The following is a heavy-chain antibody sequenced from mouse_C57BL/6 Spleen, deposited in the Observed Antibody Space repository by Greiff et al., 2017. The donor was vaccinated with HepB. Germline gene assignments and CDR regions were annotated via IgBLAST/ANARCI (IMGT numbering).Heavy chain of an antibody. CDR3: ARRDYDEYYFDY. CDR2: IYPGDGDT. V-gene: IGHV1-80*01. J-gene: IGHJ2*01. CDR1: GYAFSSYW. Sequence: QVQLKQSGAELVKPGASVKISCKASGYAFSSYWMNWVKQRPGKGLEWIGQIYPGDGDTNYNGKFKGKATLTADKSSSTAYMQHSSLTSEDSAVYFCARRDYDEYYFDYWGQGTTLTVSS. D-gene: IGHD2-4*01.